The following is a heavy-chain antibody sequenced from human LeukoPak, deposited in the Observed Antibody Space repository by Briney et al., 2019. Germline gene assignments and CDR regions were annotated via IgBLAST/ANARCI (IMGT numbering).Heavy chain of an antibody. CDR3: AAAFTGSGGRYYYYGMDV. V-gene: IGHV3-66*01. CDR2: IYSGGST. Sequence: GGSLRLSCAASGFTVSSNYMSWVCQAPGKGLEWVSVIYSGGSTYYADSVKGRFTISRDNSKNTLYLQMNSLRAEDTAVYYCAAAFTGSGGRYYYYGMDVWGQETAVTVSS. J-gene: IGHJ6*02. CDR1: GFTVSSNY. D-gene: IGHD2-15*01.